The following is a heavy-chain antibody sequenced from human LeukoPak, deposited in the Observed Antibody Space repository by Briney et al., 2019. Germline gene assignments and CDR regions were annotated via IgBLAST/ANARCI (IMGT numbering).Heavy chain of an antibody. V-gene: IGHV1-69*01. CDR1: GGTFSSYA. CDR2: IIPIFGTA. CDR3: ARGVDIVVVPAATNWFDP. Sequence: SVKVSCKASGGTFSSYAISWVRQAPGQGLEWVGGIIPIFGTANYAQKFQGRVTITADESTSTAYMELSSLRSEDTAVYYCARGVDIVVVPAATNWFDPWGQGTLVTVSS. J-gene: IGHJ5*02. D-gene: IGHD2-2*03.